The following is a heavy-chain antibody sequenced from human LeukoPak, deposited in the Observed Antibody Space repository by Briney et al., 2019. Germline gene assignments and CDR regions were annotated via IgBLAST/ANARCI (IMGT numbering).Heavy chain of an antibody. CDR3: ARADDYGLYYFDY. Sequence: GEALQIYCKGSGFHFTSYWIGWVRQRPGKGLEGTGIIYPGDSDTSYSPSFQGQVTISADKSVSTAYRQWSSLKASDTAMYYCARADDYGLYYFDYWGQGTLVTVSS. CDR2: IYPGDSDT. J-gene: IGHJ4*02. D-gene: IGHD4-17*01. V-gene: IGHV5-51*06. CDR1: GFHFTSYW.